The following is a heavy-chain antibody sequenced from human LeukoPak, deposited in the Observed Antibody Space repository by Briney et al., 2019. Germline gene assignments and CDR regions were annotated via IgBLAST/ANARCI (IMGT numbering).Heavy chain of an antibody. J-gene: IGHJ4*02. V-gene: IGHV4-39*01. CDR1: GGSISSSSYY. D-gene: IGHD2-15*01. CDR3: ARQDIVVVVAVN. CDR2: IYYSGST. Sequence: SETLSLTCTVSGGSISSSSYYWGWIRQPPGKGLEWIGSIYYSGSTYYNPSLKSRVTISVDTSKNQFSLKLSSVTAADTAVYYCARQDIVVVVAVNWGQGTLVTVSS.